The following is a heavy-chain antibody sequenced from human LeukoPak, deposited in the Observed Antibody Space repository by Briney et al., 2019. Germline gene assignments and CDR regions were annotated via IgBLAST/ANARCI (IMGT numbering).Heavy chain of an antibody. V-gene: IGHV4-59*08. CDR2: FYYSGST. D-gene: IGHD6-19*01. CDR3: ARRIAVAGYFDY. Sequence: PSETLSLTCTVSGGSISSYYWSWIRQPPGKGLEWIWYFYYSGSTKYNPSLKSRVAISVDTSKNQFSLQLSSVTAADTAVYYCARRIAVAGYFDYWGQGTLVTVSS. J-gene: IGHJ4*02. CDR1: GGSISSYY.